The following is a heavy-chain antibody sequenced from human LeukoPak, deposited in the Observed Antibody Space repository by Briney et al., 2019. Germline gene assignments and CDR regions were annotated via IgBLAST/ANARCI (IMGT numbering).Heavy chain of an antibody. D-gene: IGHD4-17*01. CDR3: AGKYGDYTDGDYMDD. CDR1: GYTFTSYD. CDR2: MNPNSGNT. Sequence: GASVKVSCKASGYTFTSYDINWVRQATGQGLEWMGWMNPNSGNTGYAQKFQGRVTITRNTSISTAYMELSSLRSEDTAVYYCAGKYGDYTDGDYMDDWGKGTPVTVSS. J-gene: IGHJ6*03. V-gene: IGHV1-8*03.